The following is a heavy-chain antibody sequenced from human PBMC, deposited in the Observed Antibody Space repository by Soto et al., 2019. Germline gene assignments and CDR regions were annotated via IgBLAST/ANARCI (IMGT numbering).Heavy chain of an antibody. CDR2: LYHSGDT. D-gene: IGHD1-26*01. Sequence: SETLSLTCTVSGYSLSSGYYWGWIRQAPGKGLEWVGSLYHSGDTYCNPALKGRVMISVDSSKNQFSLKLSSATAADTAVYYCACLGNPPWYFELWGPGSLVTVSS. V-gene: IGHV4-38-2*02. CDR1: GYSLSSGYY. CDR3: ACLGNPPWYFEL. J-gene: IGHJ2*01.